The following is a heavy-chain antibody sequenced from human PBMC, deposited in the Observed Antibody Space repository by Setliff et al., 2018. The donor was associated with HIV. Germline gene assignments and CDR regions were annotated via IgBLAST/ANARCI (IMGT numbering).Heavy chain of an antibody. CDR1: GGSISSSSYY. V-gene: IGHV4-39*07. CDR2: IYHSGST. Sequence: NPSETLSLTCTVSGGSISSSSYYWGWIRQPPGKGLEWLGSIYHSGSTYYNPSLKSRVTISIDTSKNQFSLKLSSVTAADTAVYFCARGTAPRRGTNYGGNYPLDYWGQGTLVTVSS. CDR3: ARGTAPRRGTNYGGNYPLDY. J-gene: IGHJ4*02. D-gene: IGHD4-17*01.